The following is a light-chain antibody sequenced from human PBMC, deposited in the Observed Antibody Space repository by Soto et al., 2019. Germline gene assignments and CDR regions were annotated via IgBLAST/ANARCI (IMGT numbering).Light chain of an antibody. Sequence: EIVMTQSPATLSVSPGERATLSCRACQSVSRSLAWYQQKPGQAPRLLIYDAPNRATGSPAGFSGSGSGTDFTLTITSLEPEDFAVYYCQQYGSSTWTFGQGTKVDIK. CDR3: QQYGSSTWT. CDR1: QSVSRS. CDR2: DAP. J-gene: IGKJ1*01. V-gene: IGKV3-11*01.